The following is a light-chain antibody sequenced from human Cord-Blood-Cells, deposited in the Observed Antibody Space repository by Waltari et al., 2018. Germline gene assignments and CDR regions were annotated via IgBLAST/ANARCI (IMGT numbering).Light chain of an antibody. CDR3: QQCYSTSWT. Sequence: DIQMTQSPSSLSASVGDRVTITCRASQSIRSYLNLYKQKPGKAAKLLIYAASSLQSGVPSRFSGSGSGTDFTLTISSLQPEDFATYYCQQCYSTSWTFGQGTKVEIK. CDR1: QSIRSY. V-gene: IGKV1-39*01. CDR2: AAS. J-gene: IGKJ1*01.